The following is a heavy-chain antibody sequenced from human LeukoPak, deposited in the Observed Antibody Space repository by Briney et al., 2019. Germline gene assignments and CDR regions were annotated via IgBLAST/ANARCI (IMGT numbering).Heavy chain of an antibody. V-gene: IGHV4-34*01. CDR1: GGSFSGYY. J-gene: IGHJ6*03. CDR3: ARGRQDVTMIVVVMTAVSYYLDV. Sequence: SETLSLTCAVYGGSFSGYYWTWIRQTPEKGLEWIGEMNPSGSTNYNPSLKSRVTISVDTSKSQFSLELSSVTAADTAVYYCARGRQDVTMIVVVMTAVSYYLDVWGKGTKVTVS. D-gene: IGHD3-22*01. CDR2: MNPSGST.